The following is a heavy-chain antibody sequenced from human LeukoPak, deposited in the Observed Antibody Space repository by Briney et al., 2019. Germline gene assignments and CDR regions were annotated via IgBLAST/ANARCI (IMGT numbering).Heavy chain of an antibody. J-gene: IGHJ4*02. CDR3: ARVYVVVGPLDY. CDR2: ISYDGSNK. Sequence: GGSLRLSCAASGFTFSSYAMHWVRQAPGKGLEWVAVISYDGSNKYYADSVKGRFTISRDNSKNTLYLQMNSLRAEDTAVYYCARVYVVVGPLDYWGQGTLVTVSS. D-gene: IGHD2-21*01. V-gene: IGHV3-30-3*01. CDR1: GFTFSSYA.